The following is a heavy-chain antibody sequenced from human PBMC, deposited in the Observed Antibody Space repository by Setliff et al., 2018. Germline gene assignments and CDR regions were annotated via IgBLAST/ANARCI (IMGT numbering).Heavy chain of an antibody. D-gene: IGHD5-18*01. CDR1: GYSFAKYA. CDR2: INAGNGNT. J-gene: IGHJ4*02. Sequence: ASVKVSCKASGYSFAKYALHWVRQAPGQRLEWMGWINAGNGNTKCSQNFQGRVTITRDTSASTAYVELSSLRSEDTAVYYCARAPLESGYYYGQGHYFDYWGQGTLVTVSS. CDR3: ARAPLESGYYYGQGHYFDY. V-gene: IGHV1-3*01.